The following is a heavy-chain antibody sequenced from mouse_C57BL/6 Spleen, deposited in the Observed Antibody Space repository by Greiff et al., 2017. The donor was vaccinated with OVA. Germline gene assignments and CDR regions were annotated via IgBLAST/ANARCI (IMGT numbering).Heavy chain of an antibody. CDR3: TRPYGSSYEGYFDV. V-gene: IGHV1-15*01. CDR2: IDPETGGT. D-gene: IGHD1-1*01. Sequence: QVQLQQSGAELVRPGASVTLSCKASGYTFTDYEMHWVKQTPVHGLEWIGAIDPETGGTAYNQKFKGKAILTADKSSSTAYMELRSLTSEDSAVYYCTRPYGSSYEGYFDVWGTGTTVTVSS. CDR1: GYTFTDYE. J-gene: IGHJ1*03.